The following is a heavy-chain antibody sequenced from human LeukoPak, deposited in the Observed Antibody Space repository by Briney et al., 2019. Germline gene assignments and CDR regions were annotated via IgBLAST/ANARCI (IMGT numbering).Heavy chain of an antibody. V-gene: IGHV1-2*02. D-gene: IGHD6-6*01. Sequence: ASVKVSCKASGYTFTSYYMHWVRQAPGQGLEWMGWINPNSGGINYAQKFQGRVTMTRDTSISTAYMELSRLRSDDTAVYYCARGVAYSSYDYWGQGTLVTVSS. CDR1: GYTFTSYY. J-gene: IGHJ4*02. CDR3: ARGVAYSSYDY. CDR2: INPNSGGI.